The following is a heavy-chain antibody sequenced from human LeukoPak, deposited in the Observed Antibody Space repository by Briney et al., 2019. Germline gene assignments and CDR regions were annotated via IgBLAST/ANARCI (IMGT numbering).Heavy chain of an antibody. Sequence: GGSLRLSCAASGFTVSSNYMSWVRQAPGKGLEWVSVIYSGGSTYYADSVKGRFTISRDNSKNTLYLQMNSLRAEDTAVYYCAKEETYYDILTGYFVDYWGQGTLVTVSS. CDR3: AKEETYYDILTGYFVDY. CDR2: IYSGGST. CDR1: GFTVSSNY. D-gene: IGHD3-9*01. J-gene: IGHJ4*02. V-gene: IGHV3-53*01.